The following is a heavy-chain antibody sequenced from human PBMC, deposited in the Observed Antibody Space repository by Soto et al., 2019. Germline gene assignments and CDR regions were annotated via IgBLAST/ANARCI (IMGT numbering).Heavy chain of an antibody. Sequence: EVQLVESGGGLVQPGGSLRLSCVASGFTFSSYSMNWVRQAPGKGPEWISYISRSPGWTKYYADSVRGRFTISRDNAENSLFLQMSSLRADDTAIYYCARDEGEMGFWGQGTLVTVSS. V-gene: IGHV3-48*04. J-gene: IGHJ4*02. CDR2: ISRSPGWTK. CDR3: ARDEGEMGF. CDR1: GFTFSSYS. D-gene: IGHD2-8*01.